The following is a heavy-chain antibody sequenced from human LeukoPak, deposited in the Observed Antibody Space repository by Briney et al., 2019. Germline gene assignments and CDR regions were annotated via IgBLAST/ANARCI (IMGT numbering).Heavy chain of an antibody. CDR3: ARANFLYCSSSTCLFDY. J-gene: IGHJ4*02. CDR2: INPNDGDT. V-gene: IGHV1-2*06. CDR1: GYTFTDYY. D-gene: IGHD2-2*01. Sequence: ASVKVSWKASGYTFTDYYMHWVRQAPGQGVEWMGRINPNDGDTNYAQKFQGRVTMTRDTSISTAHMEVSRLRSDDTAVYYCARANFLYCSSSTCLFDYWGQGTLVTVSS.